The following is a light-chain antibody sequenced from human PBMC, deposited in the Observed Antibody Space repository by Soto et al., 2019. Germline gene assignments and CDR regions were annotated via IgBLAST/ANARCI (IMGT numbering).Light chain of an antibody. V-gene: IGLV1-40*01. Sequence: QSVLTQPPSVSGAPGQRVTISCTGSSSNIGAGYDVHWYQHLPGAAPKLLIYGDTNRPSGVPDRFSGSKSGTSASLAITGLQAEDEADYYCAAWDASLGGFYVFGSGTKVTVL. CDR2: GDT. CDR1: SSNIGAGYD. J-gene: IGLJ1*01. CDR3: AAWDASLGGFYV.